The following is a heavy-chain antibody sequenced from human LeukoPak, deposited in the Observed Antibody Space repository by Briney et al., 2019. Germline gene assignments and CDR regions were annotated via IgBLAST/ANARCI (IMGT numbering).Heavy chain of an antibody. CDR1: GGSISSSSYY. CDR3: ARSYDFWSGPKLNWFDP. CDR2: IYYSGST. V-gene: IGHV4-39*01. J-gene: IGHJ5*02. Sequence: SETLSLTCTVSGGSISSSSYYWGWIRQPPGKGLEWIGSIYYSGSTYYNPSLKSRVTISVDTSKNQFSLKLSSVTAADTAVYYCARSYDFWSGPKLNWFDPWGQGTLVTVSS. D-gene: IGHD3-3*01.